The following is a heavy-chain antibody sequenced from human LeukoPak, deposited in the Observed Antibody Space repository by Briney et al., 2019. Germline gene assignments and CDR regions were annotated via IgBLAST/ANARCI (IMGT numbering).Heavy chain of an antibody. CDR3: ARDLGGTYYDSSGYPDAFDI. V-gene: IGHV3-48*03. CDR2: ISTSGRTI. CDR1: GFTFSTYE. Sequence: GGSLRLSCAASGFTFSTYEMDWVRQAPGKGLEWVSYISTSGRTIYYADSVKGRFTISRDNAKNSLYLQMNSLRAEDTSVYFCARDLGGTYYDSSGYPDAFDIWGQGTLVTVSS. J-gene: IGHJ3*02. D-gene: IGHD3-22*01.